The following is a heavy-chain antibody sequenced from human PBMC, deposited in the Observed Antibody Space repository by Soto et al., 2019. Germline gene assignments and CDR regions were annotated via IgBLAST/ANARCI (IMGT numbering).Heavy chain of an antibody. CDR3: VKVPDPLEYCSGGSCPKYEDY. V-gene: IGHV3-64D*08. D-gene: IGHD2-15*01. CDR2: ISSNGGST. Sequence: GGSLRLSCSASGFTFSSYAMHWVRQAPGKGLEYVSAISSNGGSTYYADSVKGRFTISRDNSKNTLYLQMSSLRAEDTAVYYCVKVPDPLEYCSGGSCPKYEDYWGQGTLVTVSS. J-gene: IGHJ4*02. CDR1: GFTFSSYA.